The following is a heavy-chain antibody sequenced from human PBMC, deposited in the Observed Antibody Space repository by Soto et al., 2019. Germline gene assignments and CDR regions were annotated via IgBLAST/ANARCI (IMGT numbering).Heavy chain of an antibody. V-gene: IGHV3-48*02. J-gene: IGHJ3*02. CDR1: GLTFSSYG. Sequence: GGSLTLSCAASGLTFSSYGVTWVRKATGKGLEWVSYISSSSTIYYADSVKGRFTISRDNAKNSLYLQMNSLRDEDTAVYYCARDGYSYGYADDAFDIWGQGTMVTVSS. CDR2: ISSSSTI. D-gene: IGHD5-18*01. CDR3: ARDGYSYGYADDAFDI.